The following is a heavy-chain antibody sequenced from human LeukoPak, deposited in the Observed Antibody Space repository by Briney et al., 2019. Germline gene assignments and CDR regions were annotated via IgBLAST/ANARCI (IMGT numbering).Heavy chain of an antibody. CDR3: AKKPSSWYDYFDY. Sequence: GGSLRLSCAASGFTFSSYAMHWVRQAPGKGLEWVAVISYDGSNKYYADSVKGRFTISRDNSKNTLYLQMNSLRAEDTAVYYCAKKPSSWYDYFDYWGQGTLVTVSS. CDR1: GFTFSSYA. J-gene: IGHJ4*02. V-gene: IGHV3-30*18. CDR2: ISYDGSNK. D-gene: IGHD6-13*01.